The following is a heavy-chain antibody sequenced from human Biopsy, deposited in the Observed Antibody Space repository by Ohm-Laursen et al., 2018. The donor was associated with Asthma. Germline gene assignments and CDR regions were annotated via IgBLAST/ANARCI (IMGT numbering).Heavy chain of an antibody. CDR1: GYTLTSYG. J-gene: IGHJ6*02. D-gene: IGHD4-17*01. V-gene: IGHV1-69*13. Sequence: GASVKVSCKASGYTLTSYGMNWVRQAPGQGLEWMGEIIPIYRTTNYAQKFQGRVTITADESTSTAYMELSSLRADDTAVYYCARGGYYGDRRYHDGMDVWGQGTTVTVSS. CDR2: IIPIYRTT. CDR3: ARGGYYGDRRYHDGMDV.